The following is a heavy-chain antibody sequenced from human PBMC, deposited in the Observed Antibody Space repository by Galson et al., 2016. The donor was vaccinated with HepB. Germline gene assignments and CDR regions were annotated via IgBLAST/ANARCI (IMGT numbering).Heavy chain of an antibody. CDR1: GFTFSYYY. J-gene: IGHJ4*02. D-gene: IGHD3-9*01. CDR2: ISGDGRTI. CDR3: AREPVRLDDLLTGPPKNPDY. V-gene: IGHV3-11*01. Sequence: SLRLSCAASGFTFSYYYMSWIRQAPGKGLEWVSYISGDGRTINYADSVKGRFTISRGNAKNSLYLHMNSLTGEDTAVYYCAREPVRLDDLLTGPPKNPDYWGQGTLVTVSS.